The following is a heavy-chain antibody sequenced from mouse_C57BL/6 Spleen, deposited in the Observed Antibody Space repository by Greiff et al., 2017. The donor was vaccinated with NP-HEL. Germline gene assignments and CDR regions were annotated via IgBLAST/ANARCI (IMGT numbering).Heavy chain of an antibody. Sequence: VQLQQSGAELVRPGASVKLSCTASGFTIKDYYMHWVKQRPEQGLEWIGRIDPEDGGTEYDAKFQGKATLTVATSSNTAYMQLSSLTSEDTAVYYCTFLLLREVAYWGQGTMVTVST. CDR2: IDPEDGGT. V-gene: IGHV14-1*01. CDR1: GFTIKDYY. D-gene: IGHD1-1*01. J-gene: IGHJ3*01. CDR3: TFLLLREVAY.